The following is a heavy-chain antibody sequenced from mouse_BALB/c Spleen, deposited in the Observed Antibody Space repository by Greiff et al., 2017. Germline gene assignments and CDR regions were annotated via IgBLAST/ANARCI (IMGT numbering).Heavy chain of an antibody. CDR3: ARGMITSFAY. J-gene: IGHJ3*01. Sequence: DVKLQESGPSLVKPSQTLSLTCSVTGDSITSGYWNWIRKFPGTKLEYMGYISYSGSTYYNPSLRSRISITRDTSKNQYYLQLNSVTTEDTATYYCARGMITSFAYWGQGTLVTVSA. D-gene: IGHD2-4*01. CDR2: ISYSGST. CDR1: GDSITSGY. V-gene: IGHV3-8*02.